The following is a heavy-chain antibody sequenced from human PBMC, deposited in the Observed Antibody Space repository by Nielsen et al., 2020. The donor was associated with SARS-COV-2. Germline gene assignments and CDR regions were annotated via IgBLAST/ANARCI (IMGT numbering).Heavy chain of an antibody. CDR3: AKGAWGNWGEENYFDY. Sequence: GESLKISCAASGFTFSSYSMSWVRQAPGKGLEWVSAISGSGGSTYYADSVKGRFTISRDNSKNTLYLQMNSLRAEDTAVYYCAKGAWGNWGEENYFDYWGQGTLVTVSS. J-gene: IGHJ4*02. D-gene: IGHD7-27*01. CDR2: ISGSGGST. V-gene: IGHV3-23*01. CDR1: GFTFSSYS.